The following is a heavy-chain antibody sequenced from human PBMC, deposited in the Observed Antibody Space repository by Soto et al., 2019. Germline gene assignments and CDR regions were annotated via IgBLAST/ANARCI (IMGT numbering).Heavy chain of an antibody. CDR3: ARGALSPAAIGDWFDP. J-gene: IGHJ5*02. D-gene: IGHD2-2*02. V-gene: IGHV1-69*02. CDR2: IIPILGIA. Sequence: SVKVSCKASGGTFSSYTISWVRQAPGQGLEWMGRIIPILGIANYAQKFQGRVTITADKSTSTAYMELSSLRSEDTAVYYCARGALSPAAIGDWFDPWGQGTLVTVSS. CDR1: GGTFSSYT.